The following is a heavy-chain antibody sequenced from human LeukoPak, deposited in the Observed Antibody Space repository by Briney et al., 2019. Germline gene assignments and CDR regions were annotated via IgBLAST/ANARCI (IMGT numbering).Heavy chain of an antibody. CDR3: TTDRSGEVRYYYGMDV. D-gene: IGHD7-27*01. CDR1: GFTFSNAW. CDR2: IKSKTDGGTT. J-gene: IGHJ6*02. V-gene: IGHV3-15*01. Sequence: PGGSLRLSCAASGFTFSNAWMSWVRQAPGKGLEWVGRIKSKTDGGTTDYAAAVKGRFTISRDDSKNTLYLQMNSLKTEDTAVYYCTTDRSGEVRYYYGMDVWGQGTTVTVSS.